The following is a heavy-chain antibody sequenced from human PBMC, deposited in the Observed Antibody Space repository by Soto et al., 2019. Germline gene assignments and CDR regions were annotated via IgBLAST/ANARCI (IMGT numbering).Heavy chain of an antibody. CDR1: GGSISSSSYY. D-gene: IGHD5-12*01. CDR3: ARLKWLRFSDY. CDR2: IYYSGST. Sequence: SETLSLTCTVSGGSISSSSYYWGWIRQPPGKGLEWIGSIYYSGSTYYNPSLKSRVTISVDTSKNQFSLKLSSVTAADTAVYYCARLKWLRFSDYWGQGTLVTVSS. V-gene: IGHV4-39*01. J-gene: IGHJ4*02.